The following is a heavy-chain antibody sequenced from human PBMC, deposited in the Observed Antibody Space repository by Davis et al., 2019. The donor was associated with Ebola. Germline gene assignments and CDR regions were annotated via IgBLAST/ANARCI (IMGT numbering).Heavy chain of an antibody. D-gene: IGHD2-2*02. Sequence: MPSETLSLTCTVSGGSISSYYWSWIRQLPGKGLEWIGYIYYSGSTNYNPSLKSRVTISVDTSKNQFSLKLSSVTAADTAVYYCARYCEKWRDIVLVPAAISAFDIWGQGTMVTVSS. CDR2: IYYSGST. J-gene: IGHJ3*02. CDR1: GGSISSYY. V-gene: IGHV4-59*01. CDR3: ARYCEKWRDIVLVPAAISAFDI.